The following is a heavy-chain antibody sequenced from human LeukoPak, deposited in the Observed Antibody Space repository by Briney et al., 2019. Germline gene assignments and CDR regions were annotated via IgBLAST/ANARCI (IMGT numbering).Heavy chain of an antibody. CDR3: ARVRFGELYGYYGMDV. J-gene: IGHJ6*02. V-gene: IGHV1-8*01. CDR2: MNPNSGNT. Sequence: ASVKVSCKASGYTFTSYDINWVRQATGQGLEWTGWMNPNSGNTGYAQKFQGRVTMTRNTSISTAYMELSSLRSEDTAVYYCARVRFGELYGYYGMDVWGQGTTVTVSS. CDR1: GYTFTSYD. D-gene: IGHD3-10*01.